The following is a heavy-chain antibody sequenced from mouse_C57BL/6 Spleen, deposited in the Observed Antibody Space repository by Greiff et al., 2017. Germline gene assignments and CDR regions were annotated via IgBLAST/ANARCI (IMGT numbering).Heavy chain of an antibody. V-gene: IGHV5-9-1*02. D-gene: IGHD2-14*01. J-gene: IGHJ3*01. CDR2: ISSGGDYI. Sequence: DVKLQESGEGLVKPGGSLKLSCAASGFTFSSYAMSWVRQTPEKRLEWVAYISSGGDYIYYADTVKGRFTISRDNARNTQYLQMSSLKSEDTAMYYCTRDRDAWFAYWGQGTLVTVSA. CDR3: TRDRDAWFAY. CDR1: GFTFSSYA.